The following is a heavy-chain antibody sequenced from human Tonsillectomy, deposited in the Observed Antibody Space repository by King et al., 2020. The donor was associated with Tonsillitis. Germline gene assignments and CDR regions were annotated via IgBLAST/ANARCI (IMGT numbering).Heavy chain of an antibody. Sequence: VQLQQWGAGLLKPSETLSLTCAVYGGSFSGYYWSWIRQPPGKGLEWIGEINHSGSTNYNPSLKSRVTISVDTSKNQFSLKLSSVTAADTAVYFSARSWAMRGGMDVWGQGTTVTVSS. CDR2: INHSGST. J-gene: IGHJ6*02. CDR3: ARSWAMRGGMDV. CDR1: GGSFSGYY. D-gene: IGHD3-10*01. V-gene: IGHV4-34*01.